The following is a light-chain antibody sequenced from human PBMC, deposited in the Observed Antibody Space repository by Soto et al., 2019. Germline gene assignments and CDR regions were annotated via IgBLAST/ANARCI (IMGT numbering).Light chain of an antibody. Sequence: DIQMTQTPSTLSGSVGDRVSVTCRASQTISSWLAWYQQKPGKAPKLLIYKASTLKSGVPSRFSGSGSGTEFTLTISSLQSEDFATYYCQQSYSTLTFGQGTRLENK. CDR2: KAS. CDR3: QQSYSTLT. V-gene: IGKV1-5*03. J-gene: IGKJ5*01. CDR1: QTISSW.